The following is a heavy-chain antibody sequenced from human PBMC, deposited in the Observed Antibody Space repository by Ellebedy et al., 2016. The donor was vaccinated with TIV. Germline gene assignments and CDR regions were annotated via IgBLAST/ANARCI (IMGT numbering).Heavy chain of an antibody. J-gene: IGHJ4*02. CDR3: ARTRRIDSSGPYFDC. V-gene: IGHV4-39*01. CDR1: GGSVSSSSYY. D-gene: IGHD6-19*01. Sequence: GSLRLXXTVSGGSVSSSSYYWGWIRQPAGKGLEWIASIHYSGSTYYNPSLKSRVTISGDTSKNQFSLKLSSVTAADTAVYYCARTRRIDSSGPYFDCWGQGTLVSASS. CDR2: IHYSGST.